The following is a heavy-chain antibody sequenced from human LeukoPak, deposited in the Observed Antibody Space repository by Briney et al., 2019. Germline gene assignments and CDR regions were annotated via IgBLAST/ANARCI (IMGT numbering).Heavy chain of an antibody. CDR1: GFTFNYAW. Sequence: PGGSLRLSCAASGFTFNYAWMSWVRQAPGKGLEWVGRIKSKTDGETTDYAAPVKGRFTISRDDSKNTLYLQMNSLKTEDTALYYCTSAPSGYAYMNGWHLDYWGQGALVTVSS. J-gene: IGHJ4*02. CDR2: IKSKTDGETT. CDR3: TSAPSGYAYMNGWHLDY. D-gene: IGHD5-18*01. V-gene: IGHV3-15*01.